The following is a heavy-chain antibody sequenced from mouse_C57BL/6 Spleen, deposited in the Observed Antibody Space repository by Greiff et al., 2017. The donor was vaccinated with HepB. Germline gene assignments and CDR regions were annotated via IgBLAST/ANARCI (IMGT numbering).Heavy chain of an antibody. Sequence: EVKVEESGGGLVKPGGSLKLSCAASGFTFSDYGMHWVRQAPEKGLEWVAYISSGSSTIYYADTVKGRFTISRDNAKNTLFLQMTSLRSEDTAMYYCARQNWDVSDYWGQGTTLTVSS. J-gene: IGHJ2*01. CDR2: ISSGSSTI. CDR1: GFTFSDYG. CDR3: ARQNWDVSDY. V-gene: IGHV5-17*01. D-gene: IGHD4-1*01.